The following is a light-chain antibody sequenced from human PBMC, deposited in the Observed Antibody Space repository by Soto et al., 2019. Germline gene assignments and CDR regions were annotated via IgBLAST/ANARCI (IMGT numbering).Light chain of an antibody. J-gene: IGLJ1*01. Sequence: QSVLTQPPSVSSAPAQKVTISCSGSTSNIGNNYVSWYQHLPGAAPKLLIYDYNRRPSGIPDRFSGSRSGTLATLGITGLQTGVEADYYCATWDSSLRAYVFGAGTKVTV. CDR1: TSNIGNNY. CDR2: DYN. V-gene: IGLV1-51*01. CDR3: ATWDSSLRAYV.